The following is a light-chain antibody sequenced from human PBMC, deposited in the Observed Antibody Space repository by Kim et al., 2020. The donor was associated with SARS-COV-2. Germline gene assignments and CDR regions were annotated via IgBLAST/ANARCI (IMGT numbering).Light chain of an antibody. Sequence: GQPASISCRSSQSLLHSDGNTYLTWHQQSPGQPPRLLIDKISNRFSGVPDRFSGSGAGTDFTLKISRVEAEDVGVYYCMQATQFVSFGQGTKLEI. CDR3: MQATQFVS. V-gene: IGKV2-24*01. CDR1: QSLLHSDGNTY. J-gene: IGKJ2*03. CDR2: KIS.